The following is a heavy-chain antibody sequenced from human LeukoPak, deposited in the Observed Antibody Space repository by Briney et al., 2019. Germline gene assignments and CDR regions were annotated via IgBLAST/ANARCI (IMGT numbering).Heavy chain of an antibody. V-gene: IGHV4-59*01. CDR2: IYYTGST. J-gene: IGHJ4*02. CDR1: GXSIISYY. D-gene: IGHD6-13*01. CDR3: ARGLGAAGYDY. Sequence: SETLSLTCTVSGXSIISYYWSWIRQPPGKGLEWIGYIYYTGSTNYNPSLKSRVTISVDTSKNQFSLKLRSVTAADTAVYYCARGLGAAGYDYWGQGTLVTVSS.